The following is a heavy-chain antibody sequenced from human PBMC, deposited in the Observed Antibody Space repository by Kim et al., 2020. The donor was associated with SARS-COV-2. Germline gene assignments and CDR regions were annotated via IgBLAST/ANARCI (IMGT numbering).Heavy chain of an antibody. CDR1: GFTFSGSA. D-gene: IGHD5-18*01. J-gene: IGHJ4*02. CDR3: TRHKDTAMAPIDY. V-gene: IGHV3-73*01. Sequence: GGSLRLSCAASGFTFSGSAMHWVRQASGKGLEWVGRIRSKANSYATAYAASVKGRFTISRDDSKNTAYLQMNSLKTEDTAVYYCTRHKDTAMAPIDYWGQGTLVTVSS. CDR2: IRSKANSYAT.